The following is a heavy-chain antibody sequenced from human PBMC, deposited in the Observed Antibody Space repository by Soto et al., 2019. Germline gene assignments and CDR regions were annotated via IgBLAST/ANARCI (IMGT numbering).Heavy chain of an antibody. D-gene: IGHD2-15*01. CDR3: ARDSEYCSGVTCYSYYGLDV. CDR2: ISGSSTTI. Sequence: EVQLVESGGGLVQPGGSLRLSCAASGFTFSLHNMNWFRQAPGKGLEGISYISGSSTTIYSADSVRGRFTISRDNVKNSLYLQMDGLRDEDTAVYYCARDSEYCSGVTCYSYYGLDVWGHGTTVTVSS. V-gene: IGHV3-48*02. J-gene: IGHJ6*02. CDR1: GFTFSLHN.